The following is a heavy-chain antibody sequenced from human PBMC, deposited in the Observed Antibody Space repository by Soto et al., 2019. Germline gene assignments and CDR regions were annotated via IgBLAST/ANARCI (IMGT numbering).Heavy chain of an antibody. J-gene: IGHJ4*02. CDR1: GFTFSSYG. CDR2: ISYDGSNK. V-gene: IGHV3-30*18. Sequence: QVQLVESGGGVVQPGRSLRLSCAASGFTFSSYGMHWVRQAPGKGLEWVAVISYDGSNKYYADSVKGRFTISRDNSKNTLYLQMNSLRAEDTAVYYCAKAQFRTRSGCPPDYWGQGTLVTVSS. CDR3: AKAQFRTRSGCPPDY. D-gene: IGHD6-19*01.